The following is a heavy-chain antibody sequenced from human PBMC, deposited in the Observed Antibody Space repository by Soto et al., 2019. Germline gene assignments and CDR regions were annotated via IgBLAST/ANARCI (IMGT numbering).Heavy chain of an antibody. CDR2: ISYDGSNK. V-gene: IGHV3-30*18. CDR1: GFTFSSYG. Sequence: QVQLVESGGGVVQPGRSLRLSCAASGFTFSSYGMHWVRQAPGKGLEWVAVISYDGSNKYYADPVKGRFTISRDNSKNTLYLQMNSLRAEDTAVYYCAKDSYGMDVWGQGTTVTVSS. J-gene: IGHJ6*02. CDR3: AKDSYGMDV.